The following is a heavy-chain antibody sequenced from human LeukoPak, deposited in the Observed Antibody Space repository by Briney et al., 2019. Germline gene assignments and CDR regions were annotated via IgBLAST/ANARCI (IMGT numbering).Heavy chain of an antibody. CDR3: AREAAAAGENYFDY. CDR2: INPKSGGT. D-gene: IGHD6-13*01. CDR1: GYTFTGYY. V-gene: IGHV1-2*02. J-gene: IGHJ4*02. Sequence: ASVKVSCKASGYTFTGYYMHWVRQAPGQGLEWMGWINPKSGGTNYAQKFQGRVTMTRDTSISTAYMEMSRLRSDDTAVYYCAREAAAAGENYFDYWGQGTLVTVSS.